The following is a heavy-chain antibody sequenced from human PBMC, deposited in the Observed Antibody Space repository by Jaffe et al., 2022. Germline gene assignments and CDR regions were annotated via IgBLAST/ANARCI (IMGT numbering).Heavy chain of an antibody. CDR2: IYHTGST. CDR1: GYSINSGYY. V-gene: IGHV4-38-2*01. Sequence: QVQLQESGPGLVKPSETLSVTCDVSGYSINSGYYWGWIRQSPGKGLEWIGSIYHTGSTQYNPSLTSRVTLTVHTSKNQISLKLNSVTAADSAVYFCTRRDGGRHSSGGGFDSWGQGTLVTVSS. D-gene: IGHD1-26*01. J-gene: IGHJ4*02. CDR3: TRRDGGRHSSGGGFDS.